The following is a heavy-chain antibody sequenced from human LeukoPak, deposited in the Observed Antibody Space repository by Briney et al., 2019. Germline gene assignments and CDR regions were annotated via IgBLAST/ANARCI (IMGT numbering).Heavy chain of an antibody. Sequence: PGGSLRLSCAASGFTFSSYAMHWVRQAPGKGLEWVAVISYDGSNKYYADSVKGRFTISRDNSKNTLYLEMNSLRAEDTAVYYCAGVPWELRAFDYWGQGTLVTVSS. J-gene: IGHJ4*02. CDR1: GFTFSSYA. V-gene: IGHV3-30*04. CDR2: ISYDGSNK. D-gene: IGHD1-26*01. CDR3: AGVPWELRAFDY.